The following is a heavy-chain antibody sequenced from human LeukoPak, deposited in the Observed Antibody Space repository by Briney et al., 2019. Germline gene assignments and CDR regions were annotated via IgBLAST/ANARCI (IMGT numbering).Heavy chain of an antibody. CDR2: ISAYNGNT. D-gene: IGHD3-3*01. CDR3: ARGLALGSYYDFWSGYYGYGMDV. Sequence: ASVKVSCKASGYTFTSYGISWVRQAPGQGLEWMGWISAYNGNTNYAQKLQGRVTMTTDTSTSTAYMELRSLRSDDTAVYYCARGLALGSYYDFWSGYYGYGMDVWGQGTTVTVSS. CDR1: GYTFTSYG. V-gene: IGHV1-18*01. J-gene: IGHJ6*02.